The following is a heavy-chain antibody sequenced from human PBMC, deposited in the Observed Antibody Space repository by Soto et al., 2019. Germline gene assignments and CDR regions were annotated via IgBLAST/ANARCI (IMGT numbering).Heavy chain of an antibody. J-gene: IGHJ3*02. Sequence: LRLSCAASGFTFSDYYMTWIRQAPGKGLEWVSYISSSGTGIYYADSVKGRFTISRDNAKNSLYLQMSSLRAEETAVYYCARAYSDAFDIWGQGTMVTVSS. CDR2: ISSSGTGI. D-gene: IGHD2-15*01. V-gene: IGHV3-11*01. CDR1: GFTFSDYY. CDR3: ARAYSDAFDI.